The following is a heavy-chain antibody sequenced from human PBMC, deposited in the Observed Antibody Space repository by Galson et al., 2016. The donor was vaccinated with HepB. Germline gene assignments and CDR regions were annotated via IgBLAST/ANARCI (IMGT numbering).Heavy chain of an antibody. CDR3: ARKNWNLGAFDI. CDR2: IGSAGDT. J-gene: IGHJ3*02. V-gene: IGHV3-13*01. CDR1: GFSFSDHD. Sequence: SCAASGFSFSDHDMHCVRLATGKGLEWVSAIGSAGDTYYVGSVKGRFTISRENAKNSFFLQMNSLRVGDTAVYYCARKNWNLGAFDIWGQGTMVTVSS. D-gene: IGHD1-1*01.